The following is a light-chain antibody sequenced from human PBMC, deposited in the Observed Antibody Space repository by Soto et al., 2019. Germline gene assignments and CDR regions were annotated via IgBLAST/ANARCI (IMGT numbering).Light chain of an antibody. V-gene: IGLV2-14*01. CDR2: GVS. Sequence: QSALTQPASVSGSPGQSITISCTGTISDFVIYNYVSWYQQHPGKAPKLMLYGVSNRPSGVSNRFSGSKSGNTASLTISGLQAEDEADYYCQSYDSSLSGVVFGEGTKLTVL. J-gene: IGLJ2*01. CDR3: QSYDSSLSGVV. CDR1: ISDFVIYNY.